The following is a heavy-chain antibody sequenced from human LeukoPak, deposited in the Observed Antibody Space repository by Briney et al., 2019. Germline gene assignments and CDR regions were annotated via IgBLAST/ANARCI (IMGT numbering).Heavy chain of an antibody. V-gene: IGHV4-39*01. Sequence: PSETLSLTCNVSGDSITSGAFYWAWIRQSPGKGLEWIGNVYYSGSTQYNPSLRGRVSISMDKTKNQFSLNLNSVSVTDTAIYYCARRDYAAWFDPWGQETLVTVSS. CDR3: ARRDYAAWFDP. J-gene: IGHJ5*02. D-gene: IGHD4/OR15-4a*01. CDR2: VYYSGST. CDR1: GDSITSGAFY.